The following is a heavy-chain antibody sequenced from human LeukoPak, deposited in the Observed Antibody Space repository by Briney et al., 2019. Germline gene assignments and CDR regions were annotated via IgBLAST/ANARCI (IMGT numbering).Heavy chain of an antibody. CDR2: FYNSGYFYNSGGT. Sequence: PSETLSLTCTVSGASISDHYWSWLRQSPGKGLEWIGYFYNSGYFYNSGGTNYNPSLKSRVTISGDTSKNQFSLKLTSVTAADTAVYYCARGFNDYNNDVYFYYMDIWGKGTTVTVSS. CDR3: ARGFNDYNNDVYFYYMDI. CDR1: GASISDHY. D-gene: IGHD3-16*01. V-gene: IGHV4-59*11. J-gene: IGHJ6*03.